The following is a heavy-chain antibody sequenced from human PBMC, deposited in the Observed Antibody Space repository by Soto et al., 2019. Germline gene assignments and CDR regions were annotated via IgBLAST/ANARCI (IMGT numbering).Heavy chain of an antibody. CDR3: ARVYSSSSQYYYYYYMDV. V-gene: IGHV3-11*01. J-gene: IGHJ6*03. D-gene: IGHD6-6*01. Sequence: QVQLVESGGGLVKPGGSLRLSCADSGFTFSDYYMSWIRQAPGKGLEWVSYISSSGSTIYYADSVKGRFTISRDNAKNSLYLQMNSLSAEDTAVYYCARVYSSSSQYYYYYYMDVWGKGTTVTVSS. CDR1: GFTFSDYY. CDR2: ISSSGSTI.